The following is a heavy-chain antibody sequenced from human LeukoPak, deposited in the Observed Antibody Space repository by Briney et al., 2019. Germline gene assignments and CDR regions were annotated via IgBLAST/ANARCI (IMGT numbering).Heavy chain of an antibody. D-gene: IGHD3-10*01. J-gene: IGHJ5*02. CDR1: GGSISSRSYY. V-gene: IGHV4-39*01. CDR3: ARHLNYGSGSYTHFDP. CDR2: IYYSGST. Sequence: SETLSLTCTVSGGSISSRSYYWGWIRQPPGKGLEWIGTIYYSGSTYYNPSLKGRVTVSVDTSKNQFSLKLRSVTAADTAVYYCARHLNYGSGSYTHFDPWGQGTLVTVSS.